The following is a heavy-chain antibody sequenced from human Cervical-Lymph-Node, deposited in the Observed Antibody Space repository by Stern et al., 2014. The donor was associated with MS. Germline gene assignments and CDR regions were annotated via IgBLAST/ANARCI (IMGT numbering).Heavy chain of an antibody. Sequence: VQLVESGPGLVKPSETLSLTCTVSGGSINTHYCSWIRQPPGKGLEWIGYSYYGGSTSYNPSLKSRVPISIDTSKNQFSLKLTSVTAADTAVYYCASGQWLDYDYGGQGTRVTVSS. D-gene: IGHD6-19*01. J-gene: IGHJ4*02. V-gene: IGHV4-59*11. CDR2: SYYGGST. CDR3: ASGQWLDYDY. CDR1: GGSINTHY.